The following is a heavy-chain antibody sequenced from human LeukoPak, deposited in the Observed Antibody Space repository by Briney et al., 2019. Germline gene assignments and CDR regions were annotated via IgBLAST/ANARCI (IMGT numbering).Heavy chain of an antibody. CDR2: INPNSGGT. J-gene: IGHJ4*02. CDR3: ARDGELQGFDY. V-gene: IGHV1-2*02. CDR1: RYTFTGYY. Sequence: ASVKVSCKASRYTFTGYYMHRVRQAPGQGPEWMGWINPNSGGTNYAQKFQGRVTMTRDTSISTAYMELSRLRSDDTAVYYCARDGELQGFDYWGQGTLVTVSS. D-gene: IGHD1-26*01.